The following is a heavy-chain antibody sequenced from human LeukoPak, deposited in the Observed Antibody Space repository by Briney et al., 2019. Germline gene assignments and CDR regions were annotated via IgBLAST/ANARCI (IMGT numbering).Heavy chain of an antibody. CDR1: GYTFTSYG. J-gene: IGHJ4*02. CDR3: ARAHYYDYVWGSYRHSFFDY. V-gene: IGHV1-18*01. Sequence: ASVKVSCKSSGYTFTSYGISWVRQAPGQGLEWMGWISAYNGNTNYAQKLQGRVTMTTDTSTGTAYMELRSLRSDDTAVYYCARAHYYDYVWGSYRHSFFDYWGQGTLVTVSS. CDR2: ISAYNGNT. D-gene: IGHD3-16*02.